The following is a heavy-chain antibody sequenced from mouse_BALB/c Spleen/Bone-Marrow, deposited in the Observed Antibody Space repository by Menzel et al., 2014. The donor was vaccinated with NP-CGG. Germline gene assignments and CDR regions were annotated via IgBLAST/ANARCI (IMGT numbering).Heavy chain of an antibody. V-gene: IGHV1-77*01. CDR1: RYTFTDYV. CDR3: ARYYDYDWYFDV. D-gene: IGHD2-4*01. Sequence: VQLVESGPELVKPGASVKMSCKASRYTFTDYVISWVKQRTGQGLEWIGEIYPGSGSTYYNEKFKGKATLTADKSSNTAYMQLSSPTSEDSAVYFCARYYDYDWYFDVWGAGTTVTVSS. J-gene: IGHJ1*01. CDR2: IYPGSGST.